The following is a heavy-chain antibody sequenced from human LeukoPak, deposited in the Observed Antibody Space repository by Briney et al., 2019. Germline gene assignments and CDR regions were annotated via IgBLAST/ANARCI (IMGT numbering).Heavy chain of an antibody. D-gene: IGHD2-2*01. CDR3: TRGRYQFLGPNDS. CDR1: GFSLSDYG. Sequence: GGSLRLPCAASGFSLSDYGISWARQAPGKGLEWISYITTNSAKFYADSVRGRIAISRDNDKNSVYLQMNSLRDEDTAVYYCTRGRYQFLGPNDSWGQGSLVTVSS. V-gene: IGHV3-48*02. CDR2: ITTNSAK. J-gene: IGHJ4*02.